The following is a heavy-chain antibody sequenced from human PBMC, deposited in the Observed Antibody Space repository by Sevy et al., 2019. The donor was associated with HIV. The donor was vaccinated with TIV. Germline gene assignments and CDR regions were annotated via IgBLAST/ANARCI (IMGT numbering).Heavy chain of an antibody. CDR2: IGTAGDT. V-gene: IGHV3-13*01. Sequence: GGSLRLSCAASGFTFSSYDMHWVRQATGKGLEWVSAIGTAGDTYYPGSVKGRFPISRENAKNSLYLQMNSLRAGDTAVYYCAGGRGYSSGWFFDYWGQGTLVTVSS. CDR3: AGGRGYSSGWFFDY. D-gene: IGHD6-19*01. CDR1: GFTFSSYD. J-gene: IGHJ4*02.